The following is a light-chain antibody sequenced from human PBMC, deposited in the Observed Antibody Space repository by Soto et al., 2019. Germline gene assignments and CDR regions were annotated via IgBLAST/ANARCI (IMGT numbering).Light chain of an antibody. Sequence: QSVLTQRHSASGTPGQRVTVACSGNSSNIGTSSVHWFQQLPGTAPKLLISTTNQRPSGVPERFSGSKSGTSASLAISGLQSEDEADYYCAAWDDSLNGHVFGTGTKVTVL. CDR1: SSNIGTSS. CDR2: TTN. V-gene: IGLV1-44*01. J-gene: IGLJ1*01. CDR3: AAWDDSLNGHV.